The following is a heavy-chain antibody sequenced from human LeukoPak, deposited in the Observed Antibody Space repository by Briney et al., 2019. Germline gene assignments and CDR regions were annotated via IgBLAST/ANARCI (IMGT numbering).Heavy chain of an antibody. CDR3: ARNKTAYPRLPAATLWWFDP. J-gene: IGHJ5*02. V-gene: IGHV4-39*07. CDR1: GGSISSSSYY. D-gene: IGHD2-15*01. CDR2: IYYSGST. Sequence: SETLSLTCTVSGGSISSSSYYWGWIRQPPGKGLEWIGSIYYSGSTYYNPSLKSRVTISVDTSKKQFSLKVSSVTAADTAVYYCARNKTAYPRLPAATLWWFDPWGQGTLVTVSS.